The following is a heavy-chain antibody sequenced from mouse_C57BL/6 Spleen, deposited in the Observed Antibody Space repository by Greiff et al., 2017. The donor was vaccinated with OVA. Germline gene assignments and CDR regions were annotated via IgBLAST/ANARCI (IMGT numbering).Heavy chain of an antibody. CDR1: GYAFSSSW. Sequence: VQLQESGPELVKPGASVKISCKASGYAFSSSWMNWVKQRPGKGLEWIGRIYPGDGDTNYNGKFMGKATLTADKSSSTAYMQLSSLTSEDSAVYFCARDYGRGYFDVWGTGTTVTVSS. CDR2: IYPGDGDT. D-gene: IGHD1-2*01. CDR3: ARDYGRGYFDV. J-gene: IGHJ1*03. V-gene: IGHV1-82*01.